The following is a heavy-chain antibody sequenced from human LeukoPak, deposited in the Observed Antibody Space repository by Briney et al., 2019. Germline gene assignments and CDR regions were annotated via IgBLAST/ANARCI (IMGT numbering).Heavy chain of an antibody. J-gene: IGHJ4*02. CDR3: AREDTAMVTVKN. D-gene: IGHD5-18*01. Sequence: LSLTCTVSGGSISSYYWSWIRQAPGKGLEWVSYISNSGSTIYYADSVKGRFTISRDNAKNSLYLQMNSLRAEDTAVYYCAREDTAMVTVKNWGQGTLVTVSS. CDR1: GGSISSYY. CDR2: ISNSGSTI. V-gene: IGHV3-11*01.